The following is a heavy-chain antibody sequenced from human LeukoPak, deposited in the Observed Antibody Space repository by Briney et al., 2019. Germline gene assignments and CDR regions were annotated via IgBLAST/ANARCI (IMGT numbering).Heavy chain of an antibody. J-gene: IGHJ6*03. CDR2: IKTDGTIT. Sequence: GGSLRLSCAASGFTFSTYWMHWVRQAPGKGLVWVSRIKTDGTITTYADSVKGRFTTSRDNAKSTLYLQMNRLRVEDTAVYYCARGGGANYNMDVWGNGTTVTVSS. CDR1: GFTFSTYW. V-gene: IGHV3-74*01. D-gene: IGHD3-16*01. CDR3: ARGGGANYNMDV.